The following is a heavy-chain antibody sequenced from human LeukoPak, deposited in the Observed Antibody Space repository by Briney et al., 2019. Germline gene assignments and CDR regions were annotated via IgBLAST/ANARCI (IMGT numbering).Heavy chain of an antibody. V-gene: IGHV3-7*01. Sequence: GGSLRLSCAASGFTFSRYWMSWVRQAPGKGLEWVANIKKDGSEKYYVDSVKGRFTISRDNAKNSPYLQMNSLRAEDTAVYYCAELGITMIGGVWGKGTTVTISS. CDR2: IKKDGSEK. J-gene: IGHJ6*04. D-gene: IGHD3-10*02. CDR1: GFTFSRYW. CDR3: AELGITMIGGV.